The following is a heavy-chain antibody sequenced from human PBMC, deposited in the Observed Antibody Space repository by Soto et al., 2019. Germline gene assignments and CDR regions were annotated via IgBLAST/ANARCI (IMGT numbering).Heavy chain of an antibody. V-gene: IGHV1-69*13. Sequence: SVKVSCKASGRTFSSYAISWVRQAPGQGLEWMGGIIPIFGTANYAQKFQGRVTITADESTSTAYMELSSLRSEDTAVYYCASSITIFGGYFDYWGQGTLVTVSS. CDR2: IIPIFGTA. CDR1: GRTFSSYA. D-gene: IGHD3-3*01. J-gene: IGHJ4*02. CDR3: ASSITIFGGYFDY.